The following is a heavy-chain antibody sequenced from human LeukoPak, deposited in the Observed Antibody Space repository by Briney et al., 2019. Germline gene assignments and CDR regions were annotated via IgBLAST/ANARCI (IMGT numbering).Heavy chain of an antibody. CDR2: ISSSSSTI. J-gene: IGHJ4*02. CDR1: GFTFSSYS. D-gene: IGHD3-22*01. Sequence: SGGSLRLSCAASGFTFSSYSMSWVRQAPGKGLDWVSSISSSSSTIYYADSVKGRFTISRDNAKNSLYLQMNSLRSEDTAVYYCPSSYYDRSGYSPVDYWGQGTLVTASS. V-gene: IGHV3-21*04. CDR3: PSSYYDRSGYSPVDY.